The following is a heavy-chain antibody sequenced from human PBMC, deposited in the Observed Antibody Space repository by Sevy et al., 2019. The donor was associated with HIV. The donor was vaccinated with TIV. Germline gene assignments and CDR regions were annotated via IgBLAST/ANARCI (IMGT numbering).Heavy chain of an antibody. CDR1: GYTFTGYY. J-gene: IGHJ6*02. CDR2: INPNSGGT. CDR3: ARGHVRDLYEDYYYGMDV. D-gene: IGHD3-10*02. V-gene: IGHV1-2*04. Sequence: ASVKVSCKASGYTFTGYYMHWVRQAPGQGLEWMGWINPNSGGTNYAQKFQGWVTMTRDTSISTAYMELSRLRSDDTAVYYCARGHVRDLYEDYYYGMDVWGQGTTVTVSS.